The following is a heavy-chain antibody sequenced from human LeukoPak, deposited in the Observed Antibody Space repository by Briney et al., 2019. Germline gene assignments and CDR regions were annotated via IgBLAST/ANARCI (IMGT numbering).Heavy chain of an antibody. J-gene: IGHJ5*02. Sequence: QSGGSLRLSCAAPGFTFSNYGMHWVRQAPGKGLEWVAVIWYDGSIKFYADSVKGRFTISRDNSKNTLYLQMNSLRAEDTALYYCAKDGNWNHGFDPWGQGTLVTVSS. D-gene: IGHD1-14*01. CDR1: GFTFSNYG. CDR3: AKDGNWNHGFDP. V-gene: IGHV3-33*06. CDR2: IWYDGSIK.